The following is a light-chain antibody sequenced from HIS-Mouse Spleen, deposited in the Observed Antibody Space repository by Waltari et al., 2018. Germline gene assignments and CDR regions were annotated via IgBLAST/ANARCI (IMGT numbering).Light chain of an antibody. V-gene: IGLV2-11*01. Sequence: QSALTQPRSVSGSPGQSVTISCTGTSRDVGGYNHVSCYQQHPGKAPKLMIYDVSTRPSGVPDRFSGSKSGNTASLTISGLQAEDEADYYCCSYAGSYTWVFGGGTKLTVL. CDR3: CSYAGSYTWV. CDR1: SRDVGGYNH. J-gene: IGLJ3*02. CDR2: DVS.